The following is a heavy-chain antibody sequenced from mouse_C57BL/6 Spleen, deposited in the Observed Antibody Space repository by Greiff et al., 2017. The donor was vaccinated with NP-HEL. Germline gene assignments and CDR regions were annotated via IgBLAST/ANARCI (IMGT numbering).Heavy chain of an antibody. CDR2: IDPSDSYT. CDR1: GYTFTSYW. J-gene: IGHJ2*01. CDR3: AREELSFDY. Sequence: QVQLQQSGAELVMPGASVKLSCKASGYTFTSYWMHWVKQRPGQGLEWIGEIDPSDSYTNYNQKFKGKSTLTVDKSSSTAYMLLSSLTSEDSAVYFCAREELSFDYWGQGTTLTVSS. D-gene: IGHD4-1*01. V-gene: IGHV1-69*01.